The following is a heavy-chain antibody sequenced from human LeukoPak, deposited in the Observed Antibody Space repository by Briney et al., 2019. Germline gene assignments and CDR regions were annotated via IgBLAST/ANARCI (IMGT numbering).Heavy chain of an antibody. J-gene: IGHJ5*02. CDR3: AKRQRRLVPDNWFDP. V-gene: IGHV4-34*01. D-gene: IGHD6-19*01. Sequence: SETLSLTCAVYGGSFSGYYWSWIRQPPGKGLEWIGEINHSGSTNYNPSLKSRVTISVDTSKNQFSLKLSSVTAADTAVYYCAKRQRRLVPDNWFDPWGQGTLVTVSS. CDR1: GGSFSGYY. CDR2: INHSGST.